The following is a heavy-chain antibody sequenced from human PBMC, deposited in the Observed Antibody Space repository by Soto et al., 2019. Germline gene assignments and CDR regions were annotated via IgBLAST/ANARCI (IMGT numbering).Heavy chain of an antibody. J-gene: IGHJ4*02. CDR1: GFTFNIYA. CDR3: ATVHNTSRSFDY. V-gene: IGHV3-23*01. D-gene: IGHD1-20*01. Sequence: GGSLRLSCAASGFTFNIYAMTWVRQAPGKGLEWVSTTGATGRTTYYADSVKGRFTVSRDNSKNTLDLQMSNLRAEDTAVYYCATVHNTSRSFDYWGQGTLGTVSS. CDR2: TGATGRTT.